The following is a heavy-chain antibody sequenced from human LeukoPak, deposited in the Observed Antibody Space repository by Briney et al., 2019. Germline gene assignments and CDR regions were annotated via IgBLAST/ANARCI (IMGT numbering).Heavy chain of an antibody. CDR1: GGSISSYY. CDR2: IYTSGST. V-gene: IGHV4-4*07. J-gene: IGHJ4*02. D-gene: IGHD2-2*02. CDR3: ASPGSIVVVPAAIFTYYFDY. Sequence: SETLSLTCTVSGGSISSYYWSWIRQPAGKGLEWIGRIYTSGSTNYNPSLKSRVTMSVDTSKNQFSLKLSSVTAADTAVYYCASPGSIVVVPAAIFTYYFDYWGQGTLVTVSS.